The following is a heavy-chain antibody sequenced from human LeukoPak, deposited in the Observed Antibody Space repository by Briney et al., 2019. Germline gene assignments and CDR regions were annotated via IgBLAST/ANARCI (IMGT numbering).Heavy chain of an antibody. J-gene: IGHJ4*02. CDR3: ARGSGDSRGHYQGFDS. V-gene: IGHV3-7*01. CDR1: GVSFSSYW. D-gene: IGHD3-22*01. CDR2: IRQDESET. Sequence: AGSLRLSGEGSGVSFSSYWMTWVSQPPGKGPEWVANIRQDESETYYADSVKGRFTISRDNAKYSLYLQINRLRDEDTVVFYCARGSGDSRGHYQGFDSWGQGTLVTVSS.